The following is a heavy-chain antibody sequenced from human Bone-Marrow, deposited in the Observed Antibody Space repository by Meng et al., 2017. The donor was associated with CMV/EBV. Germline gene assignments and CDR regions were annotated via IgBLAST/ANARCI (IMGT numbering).Heavy chain of an antibody. V-gene: IGHV1-2*02. CDR2: INPNSGGT. D-gene: IGHD3-10*01. Sequence: ASVKVSCKASGYTFSGYYIHWVRQAPGQGLEWMGWINPNSGGTNSAQKFQGRVTMTRDTSISTAYMELSRLRSDDTAVYYCARAIVREIILSGWDSWGQGTRVTVSS. CDR1: GYTFSGYY. CDR3: ARAIVREIILSGWDS. J-gene: IGHJ4*02.